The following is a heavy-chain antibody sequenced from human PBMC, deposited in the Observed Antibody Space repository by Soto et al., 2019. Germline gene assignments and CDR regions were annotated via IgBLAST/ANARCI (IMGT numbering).Heavy chain of an antibody. CDR2: IWYVGSNK. CDR3: ARDSPYCGGDCYPNWFDP. Sequence: QVPLVASGGGVVQPGRSLRLSCAASGFTFSSYGMHWVRQAPGKGLEWVAVIWYVGSNKSYADSVKGRFTISRDTSKNTLYLQMNSLSAEDTAVYYCARDSPYCGGDCYPNWFDPWGQGTLVTVSS. D-gene: IGHD2-21*02. J-gene: IGHJ5*02. V-gene: IGHV3-33*01. CDR1: GFTFSSYG.